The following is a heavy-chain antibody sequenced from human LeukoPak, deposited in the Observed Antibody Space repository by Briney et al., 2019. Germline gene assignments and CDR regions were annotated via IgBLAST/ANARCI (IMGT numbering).Heavy chain of an antibody. Sequence: ASVKVSCKASGYNFTSYDISWVRQAPGQGLEWMGWISAYNGHTNYAQKLQGRVSMPADTSTSTAYMELRSMRSDDTAVYYCARVYSGEYYYYYYMDVWGKGTTVTVSS. CDR2: ISAYNGHT. D-gene: IGHD2-15*01. V-gene: IGHV1-18*01. CDR1: GYNFTSYD. CDR3: ARVYSGEYYYYYYMDV. J-gene: IGHJ6*03.